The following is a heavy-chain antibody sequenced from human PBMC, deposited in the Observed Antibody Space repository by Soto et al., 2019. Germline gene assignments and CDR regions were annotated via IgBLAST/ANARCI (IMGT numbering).Heavy chain of an antibody. D-gene: IGHD6-13*01. CDR2: IYSGGST. V-gene: IGHV3-66*01. J-gene: IGHJ3*02. CDR1: GFTVSSNY. Sequence: GGSLRLSCAASGFTVSSNYMSWVRRAPGKGLEWVSVIYSGGSTYYADSVKGRFTISRDNSKNTLYLQMNSLRAEDTPVYYCARGRWDSCSGAFDIWGQGTMVTVSS. CDR3: ARGRWDSCSGAFDI.